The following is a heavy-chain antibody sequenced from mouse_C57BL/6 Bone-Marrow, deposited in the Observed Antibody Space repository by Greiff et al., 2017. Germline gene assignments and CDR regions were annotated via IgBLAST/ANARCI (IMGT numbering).Heavy chain of an antibody. CDR1: GYTFTDYN. J-gene: IGHJ1*03. CDR3: ARYYSRGWYFDV. D-gene: IGHD1-1*01. CDR2: INPNNGGT. V-gene: IGHV1-22*01. Sequence: EVKLLESGPELVKPGASVKMSCKASGYTFTDYNMHWVKQSHGKSLEWIGYINPNNGGTSYNQKFKGKATLTVNKSSSTAYMERRSLTSEDSAVYYCARYYSRGWYFDVWGTGTTVTVSS.